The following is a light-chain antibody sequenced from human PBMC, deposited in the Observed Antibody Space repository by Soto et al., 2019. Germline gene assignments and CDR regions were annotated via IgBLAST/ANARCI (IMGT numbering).Light chain of an antibody. J-gene: IGKJ1*01. CDR2: ATS. CDR3: LQGYNYLRT. V-gene: IGKV1-6*01. Sequence: AIQMTQSPSSLSASVGDRVTITCRASQGIRNDLGWYQQKPGKAPKLLIYATSSLQSGVPSRFGGSGSGTDFTLTISSLQPEDFATYYCLQGYNYLRTFGQGTKVEIK. CDR1: QGIRND.